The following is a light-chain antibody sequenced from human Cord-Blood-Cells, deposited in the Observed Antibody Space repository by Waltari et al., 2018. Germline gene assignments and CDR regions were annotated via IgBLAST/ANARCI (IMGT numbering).Light chain of an antibody. CDR3: QQYGSSPWT. V-gene: IGKV3-20*01. Sequence: EIVLTQSPGTLSWSPGERVTLSCRASQSVSSSYLAWYQQKPGQAPRLLIYGASSRATSIPDRFSGSGSGTDFTLTISRLEPEDFAVYYCQQYGSSPWTFGQGTKVEIK. J-gene: IGKJ1*01. CDR1: QSVSSSY. CDR2: GAS.